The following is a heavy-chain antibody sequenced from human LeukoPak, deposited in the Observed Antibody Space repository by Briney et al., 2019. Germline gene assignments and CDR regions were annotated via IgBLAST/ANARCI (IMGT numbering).Heavy chain of an antibody. D-gene: IGHD6-13*01. CDR1: GYTFTSYG. J-gene: IGHJ4*02. CDR3: ARDSTGSWYDPVDY. Sequence: ASVKVSCKASGYTFTSYGISWVRQAPGQGLEWMGWISAYNGNTNYAQKFQGRVTMTTDTSTSTAYMELRSLRSDDTAVYYCARDSTGSWYDPVDYWGQGTLVTVSS. CDR2: ISAYNGNT. V-gene: IGHV1-18*01.